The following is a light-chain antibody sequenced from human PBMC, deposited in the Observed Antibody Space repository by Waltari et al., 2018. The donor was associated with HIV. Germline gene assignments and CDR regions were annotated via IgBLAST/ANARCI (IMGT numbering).Light chain of an antibody. CDR3: LQHNSYPLIT. Sequence: DIQMTQSPSSLSASVGDRVTITCRASQGVRDDLAWFQQRPGQAPKRLIYGASRLQSGVPSRFSGSGSGSETHFTLTISDLHPEDSATYFCLQHNSYPLITFGQGTRLEI. J-gene: IGKJ5*01. CDR1: QGVRDD. CDR2: GAS. V-gene: IGKV1-17*02.